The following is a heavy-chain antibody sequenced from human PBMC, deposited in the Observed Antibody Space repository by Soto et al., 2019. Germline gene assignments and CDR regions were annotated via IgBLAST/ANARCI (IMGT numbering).Heavy chain of an antibody. CDR3: ARGLWLVRGGFGY. CDR2: INHSGST. D-gene: IGHD6-19*01. V-gene: IGHV4-34*01. CDR1: GGSFSGYY. Sequence: QVQLQQWGAGLLKPSETLSLTCAVYGGSFSGYYWSWIRQPTGKGLEWIGEINHSGSTNYNPSLKSRVTISVDTSKNQFSLKLSSVTAADTAVYYCARGLWLVRGGFGYWGQGTLVTVSS. J-gene: IGHJ4*02.